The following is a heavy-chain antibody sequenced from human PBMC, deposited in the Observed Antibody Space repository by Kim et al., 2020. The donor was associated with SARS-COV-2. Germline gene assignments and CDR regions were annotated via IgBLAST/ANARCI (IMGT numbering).Heavy chain of an antibody. J-gene: IGHJ6*02. D-gene: IGHD1-20*01. Sequence: GGSLRLSCSASGFTFSSYAMHWVRQAPGKGLEYVSAISSNGGSTYYADSVKGRFTISRDNSKNTLYLQMSSLRAEDTAVYYCVKGRYTRDFYYYGMDVWGQVTTLTISS. CDR2: ISSNGGST. CDR3: VKGRYTRDFYYYGMDV. V-gene: IGHV3-64D*06. CDR1: GFTFSSYA.